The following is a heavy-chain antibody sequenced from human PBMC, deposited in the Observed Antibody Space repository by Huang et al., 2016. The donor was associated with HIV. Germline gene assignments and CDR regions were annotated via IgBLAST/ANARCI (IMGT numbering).Heavy chain of an antibody. D-gene: IGHD3-22*01. Sequence: QVQLQQWGAGLLKPSETLSLTCAVYGGSVIGYYWGWIRQPPGKGLEWIGELNQSGSTNDNPSLKSRVTISVDTSKTQFSLKLNSVTAADTAVYYCARGPDYYDSSGREAFDIWGQGTMVTVSS. CDR3: ARGPDYYDSSGREAFDI. J-gene: IGHJ3*02. CDR2: LNQSGST. V-gene: IGHV4-34*01. CDR1: GGSVIGYY.